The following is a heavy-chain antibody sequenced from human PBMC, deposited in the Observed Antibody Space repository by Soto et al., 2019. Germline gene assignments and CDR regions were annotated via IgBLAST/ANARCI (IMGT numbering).Heavy chain of an antibody. CDR3: ARVDSRGYGMDV. J-gene: IGHJ6*02. CDR1: GGSISSGGYY. V-gene: IGHV4-31*03. Sequence: QVQLQESGPGLVKPSQTLALTCTVSGGSISSGGYYWSWIRQHPGKGLEWIGDIYYSGSTYYHPSLKSRVTISVDTSKNQFSLKRSSVTAADTAVYYCARVDSRGYGMDVWGQGTTVTVSS. CDR2: IYYSGST.